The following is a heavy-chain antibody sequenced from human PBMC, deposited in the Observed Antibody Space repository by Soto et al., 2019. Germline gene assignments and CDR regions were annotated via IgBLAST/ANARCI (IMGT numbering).Heavy chain of an antibody. CDR3: ARSSVTKGSCYYYGMDV. J-gene: IGHJ6*02. CDR2: INPNSGGT. CDR1: GYTFTGYY. V-gene: IGHV1-2*04. D-gene: IGHD4-4*01. Sequence: ASVKVSCKASGYTFTGYYMHWVRQAPGQGLEWMGWINPNSGGTNYAQKFQGWVTMTRDTSISTAYMELSRLRSDDTAVYYCARSSVTKGSCYYYGMDVWGQGTTVTVSS.